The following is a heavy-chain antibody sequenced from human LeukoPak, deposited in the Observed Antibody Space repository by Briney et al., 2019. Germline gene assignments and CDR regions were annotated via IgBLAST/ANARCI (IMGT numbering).Heavy chain of an antibody. Sequence: PGGSLRLSCAASGFTFTSYDMSWVRQAPGRGLEWVSTISTTGGGTYYADSVRGRFTISRDNSKNTLYLQMNSLRAEDTAVYYCAKLVGANAFDIWGQGTMVTVSS. J-gene: IGHJ3*02. CDR3: AKLVGANAFDI. V-gene: IGHV3-23*01. D-gene: IGHD1-26*01. CDR1: GFTFTSYD. CDR2: ISTTGGGT.